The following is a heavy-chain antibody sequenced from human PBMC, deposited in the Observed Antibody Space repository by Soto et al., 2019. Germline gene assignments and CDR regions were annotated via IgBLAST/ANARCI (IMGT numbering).Heavy chain of an antibody. J-gene: IGHJ1*01. Sequence: QLLLQQWGAGLLKPSETLSLTCAVYGGPFNNYYWSWIRQSPTKGLEWIGEINHTGSPNYNPSLKSRVTISIDTSKKQISLKLSSVTAADTAVYYCASQVGIPNNRVGVVWGQGTLVTVSS. V-gene: IGHV4-34*01. D-gene: IGHD2-21*01. CDR2: INHTGSP. CDR1: GGPFNNYY. CDR3: ASQVGIPNNRVGVV.